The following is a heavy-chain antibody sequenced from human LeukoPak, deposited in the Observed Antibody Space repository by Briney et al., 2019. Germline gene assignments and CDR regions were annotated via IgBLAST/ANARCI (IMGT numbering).Heavy chain of an antibody. J-gene: IGHJ4*02. CDR2: INTDGSST. CDR1: GFTFSSYW. V-gene: IGHV3-74*01. CDR3: ARDVTSGYDSV. D-gene: IGHD5-12*01. Sequence: GGSLRLSCAASGFTFSSYWMHWVRHAPGKGLVWVSRINTDGSSTSYADSVKGRFTISRDNAKNTLYLQMNSLRAEDTAVYYYARDVTSGYDSVWGQGTLVTVSS.